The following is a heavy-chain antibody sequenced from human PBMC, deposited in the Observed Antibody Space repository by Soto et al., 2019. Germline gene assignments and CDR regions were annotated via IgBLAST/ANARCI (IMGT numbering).Heavy chain of an antibody. Sequence: SETLSLTCTVSGGSISSGGYYWSWIRQHPGKGLEWIGYIYYSGSTYYNPSLKSRVTISVDTSKNQFSLKLSSVTAADTAVYYCARALRDFIVVVTGNWYFDLWGRGTLVTVSS. CDR3: ARALRDFIVVVTGNWYFDL. V-gene: IGHV4-31*03. J-gene: IGHJ2*01. CDR2: IYYSGST. D-gene: IGHD2-21*02. CDR1: GGSISSGGYY.